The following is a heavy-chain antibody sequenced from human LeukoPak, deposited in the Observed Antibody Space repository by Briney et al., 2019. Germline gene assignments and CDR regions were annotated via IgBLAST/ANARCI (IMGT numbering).Heavy chain of an antibody. CDR2: ISSSGSMI. CDR3: AKGGLRLAPVPYYFDY. D-gene: IGHD5/OR15-5a*01. V-gene: IGHV3-48*01. J-gene: IGHJ4*02. Sequence: GGSLRLSCAASGFTFSGYSMHWVRQAPGKGLEWLSYISSSGSMIYYADSVKGRFTISRDNSKNTLYLQLSSPRAEDTAVYYCAKGGLRLAPVPYYFDYWGQGTLVTVSS. CDR1: GFTFSGYS.